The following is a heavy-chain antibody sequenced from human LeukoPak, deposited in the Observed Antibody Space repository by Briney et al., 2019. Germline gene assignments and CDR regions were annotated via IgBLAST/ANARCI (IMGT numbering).Heavy chain of an antibody. V-gene: IGHV4-59*12. CDR2: IFYSGST. D-gene: IGHD6-19*01. J-gene: IGHJ4*02. CDR3: AGNHSSGWYWDY. Sequence: SETLSLTCTVSGGSISSYYWSWIRQPPGKGLEWIGYIFYSGSTNYNPSLKSRVTISVDTSKNQFSLKLSSVTAADTAVYYCAGNHSSGWYWDYWGQGTLVTVSS. CDR1: GGSISSYY.